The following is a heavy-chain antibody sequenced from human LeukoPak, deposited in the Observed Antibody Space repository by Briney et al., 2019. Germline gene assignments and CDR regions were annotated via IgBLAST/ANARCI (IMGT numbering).Heavy chain of an antibody. D-gene: IGHD6-13*01. CDR2: IYSGGST. CDR3: ARESIAAAGSFDY. Sequence: GGSLRLSCAASGFTVSSNYMSWVRQAPGKGLEWVSVIYSGGSTYYADSVKGRFTISRDNSKNTLYLQMNSLRAEDTAVYYCARESIAAAGSFDYWGQGTLVTVSS. J-gene: IGHJ4*02. CDR1: GFTVSSNY. V-gene: IGHV3-66*01.